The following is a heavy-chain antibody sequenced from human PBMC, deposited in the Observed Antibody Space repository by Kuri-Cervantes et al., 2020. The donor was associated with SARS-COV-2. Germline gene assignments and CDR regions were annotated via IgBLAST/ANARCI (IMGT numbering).Heavy chain of an antibody. D-gene: IGHD6-13*01. CDR2: ILYDGSNK. V-gene: IGHV3-33*01. CDR3: ARDRGGAAAGNRGYYYYGMDV. CDR1: GFTFSSYG. Sequence: GESLKISCAASGFTFSSYGMHWVRQAPGKGLEWVAVILYDGSNKYYADSVKGRFTISRDNSKNTLYLQMNSLRAEDTAVYYCARDRGGAAAGNRGYYYYGMDVWGQGTTVTVSS. J-gene: IGHJ6*02.